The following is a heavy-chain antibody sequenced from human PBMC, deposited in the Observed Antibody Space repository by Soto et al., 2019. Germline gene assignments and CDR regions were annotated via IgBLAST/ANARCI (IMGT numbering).Heavy chain of an antibody. V-gene: IGHV4-39*01. CDR3: ARQQQLVDY. CDR1: GGSISSSSYY. J-gene: IGHJ4*02. D-gene: IGHD6-13*01. CDR2: IYYSGST. Sequence: SETLSLTCTVSGGSISSSSYYWGWIRQPPGKGLEWIGSIYYSGSTYYNPSLKSRITISVDTSKNQFSLKLSSVTAADAAVYYCARQQQLVDYWGQGTLVTVSS.